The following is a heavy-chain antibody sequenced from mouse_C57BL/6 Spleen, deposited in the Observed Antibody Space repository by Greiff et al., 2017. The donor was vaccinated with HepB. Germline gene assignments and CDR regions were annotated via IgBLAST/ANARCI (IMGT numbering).Heavy chain of an antibody. CDR3: TVPYGYDRAWFAY. CDR1: GYTFTDYE. CDR2: IDPETGGT. D-gene: IGHD2-2*01. J-gene: IGHJ3*01. V-gene: IGHV1-15*01. Sequence: QVQLKESGAELVRPGASVTLSCKASGYTFTDYEMHWVKQTPVHGLEWIGAIDPETGGTAYNQKFKGKAILTADKSSSTAYMELRSLTSEDSAVYYCTVPYGYDRAWFAYWGQGTLVTVSA.